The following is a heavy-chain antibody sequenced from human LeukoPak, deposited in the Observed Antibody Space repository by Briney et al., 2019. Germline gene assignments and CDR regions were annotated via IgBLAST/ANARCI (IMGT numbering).Heavy chain of an antibody. V-gene: IGHV4-59*01. Sequence: SETLSLTCTVSGGSISSYYWSWIRQPPGKGLEWIGYIYYSGSTNYNPSLKSRVTISVDTSKNQFSLKLSSVTAADTAVYYRARAIYESGSGEFDYWGQGTLVTVSS. D-gene: IGHD3-10*01. CDR3: ARAIYESGSGEFDY. CDR1: GGSISSYY. CDR2: IYYSGST. J-gene: IGHJ4*02.